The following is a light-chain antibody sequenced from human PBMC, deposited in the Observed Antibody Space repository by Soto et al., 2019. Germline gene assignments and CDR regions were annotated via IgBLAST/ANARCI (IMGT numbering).Light chain of an antibody. CDR3: QQSVTTHLT. CDR1: QSINTD. V-gene: IGKV1-39*01. Sequence: DIQMTQSPSSLSASVGDRVTITCRSRQSINTDLNWYRQKPGKAPQLLIYAASSLPSGVSTLQGGVSSTVIGSGSGTDFTLNITILHPEDFATYYWQQSVTTHLTFSPGTKVEIK. CDR2: AAS. J-gene: IGKJ3*01.